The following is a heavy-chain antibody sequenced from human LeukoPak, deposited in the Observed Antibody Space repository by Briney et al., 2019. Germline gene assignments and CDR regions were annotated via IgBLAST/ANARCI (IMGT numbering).Heavy chain of an antibody. V-gene: IGHV3-74*01. J-gene: IGHJ2*01. Sequence: GGSLRLSCAASGFTFSSYWMYWVRHAPGKGLLWVSRLNSDGSSATYADSVQGRFTISRDNARNTLYLQMNDLRAEDTAVYYCSRVLPLTAHWYFDLWGRGTLVTVSS. CDR3: SRVLPLTAHWYFDL. CDR2: LNSDGSSA. CDR1: GFTFSSYW.